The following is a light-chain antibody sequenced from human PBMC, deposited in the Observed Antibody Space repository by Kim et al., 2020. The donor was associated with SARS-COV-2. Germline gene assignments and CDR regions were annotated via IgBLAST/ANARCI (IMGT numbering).Light chain of an antibody. CDR2: RDS. J-gene: IGLJ2*01. Sequence: SYELTQQLSVSVALGQTARITCEGNNIGTKSVHWYQQKPGQAPVLVIYRDSNRPSGIPERFSGSNSGNTATLTISRAQAGDEADFYCQVWDSSTVVFGGGTQLTVL. CDR3: QVWDSSTVV. V-gene: IGLV3-9*01. CDR1: NIGTKS.